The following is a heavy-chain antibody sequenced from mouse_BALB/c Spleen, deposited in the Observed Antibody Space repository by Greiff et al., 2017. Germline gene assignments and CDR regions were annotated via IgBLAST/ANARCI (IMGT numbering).Heavy chain of an antibody. V-gene: IGHV5-12-1*01. CDR1: GFAFTSYD. D-gene: IGHD2-4*01. CDR2: ISRGGGST. J-gene: IGHJ1*01. CDR3: ARGMITAWYFDV. Sequence: EVQLQESGAGLVKPGGSLKLSCAASGFAFTSYDMSWVRQTPERGLEWVGYISRGGGSTYYPDTVKGRFTISRDNARNTLYLQISSLKSEDTAMYYCARGMITAWYFDVWGAGTTVTVSS.